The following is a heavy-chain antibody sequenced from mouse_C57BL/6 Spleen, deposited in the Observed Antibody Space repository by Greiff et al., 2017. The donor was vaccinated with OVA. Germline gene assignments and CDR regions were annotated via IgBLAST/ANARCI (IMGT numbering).Heavy chain of an antibody. CDR3: ARRGRSYAMDY. D-gene: IGHD1-1*01. CDR2: ISDGGSYT. CDR1: GFTFSSYA. V-gene: IGHV5-4*01. J-gene: IGHJ4*01. Sequence: EVQLQESGGGLVKPGGSLKLSCAASGFTFSSYAMSWVRQTPEKRLEWVATISDGGSYTYYPDNVKGRFTISRDTANNNLYLQMSHLKSEDSAMYYCARRGRSYAMDYWGQGTSVTVSS.